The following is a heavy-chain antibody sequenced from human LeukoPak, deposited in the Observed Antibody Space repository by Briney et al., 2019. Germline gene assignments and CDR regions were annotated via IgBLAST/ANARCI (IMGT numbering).Heavy chain of an antibody. J-gene: IGHJ4*02. CDR3: ARERTGTPDY. Sequence: GGSLGLSCAASGFTFSSYAMHWVRQAPGKGLEWVAVISYDGSNKYYADSVKGRFTISRDNSKNTLYLQMNSLRAEDTAVYYCARERTGTPDYWGQGTLVTVSS. D-gene: IGHD1-1*01. V-gene: IGHV3-30*01. CDR2: ISYDGSNK. CDR1: GFTFSSYA.